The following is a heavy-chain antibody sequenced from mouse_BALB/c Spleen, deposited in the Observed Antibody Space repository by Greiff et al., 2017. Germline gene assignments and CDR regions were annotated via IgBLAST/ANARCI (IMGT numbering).Heavy chain of an antibody. D-gene: IGHD4-1*01. CDR1: GYTFTSYW. CDR3: TRGTANWEGRFAY. V-gene: IGHV1-5*01. Sequence: EVQLQQSGTVLARPGASVKMSCKASGYTFTSYWMHWVKQRPGQGLEWIGAIYPGNSDTSYNQKFKGKAKLTAVTSTSTAYMELSSLTNEDSAVYDCTRGTANWEGRFAYWGQGTLVTVSA. CDR2: IYPGNSDT. J-gene: IGHJ3*01.